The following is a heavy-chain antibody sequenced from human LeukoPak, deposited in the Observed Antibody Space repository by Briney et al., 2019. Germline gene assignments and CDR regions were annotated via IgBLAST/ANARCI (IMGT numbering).Heavy chain of an antibody. CDR2: FDPEDGET. J-gene: IGHJ4*02. CDR3: ATPYYDSSGFFWVFDY. Sequence: ASVKVSCKVSGYTLTELSMHWVRQAPGKGLEWMGGFDPEDGETIYAQKFQGRVTMTEDTSTDTAYMELSSLRSEDTAVYYCATPYYDSSGFFWVFDYGGQGTLVTVSS. CDR1: GYTLTELS. V-gene: IGHV1-24*01. D-gene: IGHD3-22*01.